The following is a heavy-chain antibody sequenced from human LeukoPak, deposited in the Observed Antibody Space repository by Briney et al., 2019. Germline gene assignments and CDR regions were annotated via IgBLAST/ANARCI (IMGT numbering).Heavy chain of an antibody. CDR2: ISSSSSYI. J-gene: IGHJ4*02. D-gene: IGHD3-10*01. CDR3: ARGVGITMVRGVINSFDY. Sequence: PGGSLRLSCAASGFTFSSYSMNWVRQAPGKGLEWVSSISSSSSYIYYADSVKGRFTISRDNAKNSLYLQMNSLRAEDTAVYYCARGVGITMVRGVINSFDYWGQGTLVTVSS. CDR1: GFTFSSYS. V-gene: IGHV3-21*01.